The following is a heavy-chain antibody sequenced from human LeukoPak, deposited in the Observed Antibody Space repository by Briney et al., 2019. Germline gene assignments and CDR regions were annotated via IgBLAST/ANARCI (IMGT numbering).Heavy chain of an antibody. CDR3: AREDDSSSGAFDI. J-gene: IGHJ3*02. D-gene: IGHD3-22*01. Sequence: SVKVSCKASGGTFSSYAISWVRQAPGQGLEWMGGIIPIFGTANYAQKFQGRVTITTDKSTSTAYMELSSLRSEDTAVYYCAREDDSSSGAFDIWGQGTMVTVSS. CDR2: IIPIFGTA. CDR1: GGTFSSYA. V-gene: IGHV1-69*05.